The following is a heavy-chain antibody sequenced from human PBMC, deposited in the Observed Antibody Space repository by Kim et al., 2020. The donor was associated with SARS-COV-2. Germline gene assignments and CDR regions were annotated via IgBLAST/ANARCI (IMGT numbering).Heavy chain of an antibody. Sequence: GGSLRLSCAASGFTFSSYGMHWVRQAPGKGLEWVAVIWYDGSNKYYADSVKGRFTISRDNSKNTLYLQMNSLRAEDTAVYYCARDGGYSYGRGNYYYYGIDVWGRETTLTVSS. CDR3: ARDGGYSYGRGNYYYYGIDV. V-gene: IGHV3-33*01. CDR1: GFTFSSYG. D-gene: IGHD5-18*01. CDR2: IWYDGSNK. J-gene: IGHJ6*02.